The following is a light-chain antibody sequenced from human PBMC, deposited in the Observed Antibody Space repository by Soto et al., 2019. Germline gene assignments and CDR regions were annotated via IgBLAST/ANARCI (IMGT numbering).Light chain of an antibody. CDR1: SSDVGGYSY. Sequence: QSVLTQPRSVSGSPGQSVTISCTGTSSDVGGYSYVSWYQQHPGKAPKLMIYTVTKRPSGVPDRFSGSKSDNTASLTISGLQADDEADYYCCSYAGSSSYVFGTGTKVTVL. J-gene: IGLJ1*01. CDR3: CSYAGSSSYV. V-gene: IGLV2-11*01. CDR2: TVT.